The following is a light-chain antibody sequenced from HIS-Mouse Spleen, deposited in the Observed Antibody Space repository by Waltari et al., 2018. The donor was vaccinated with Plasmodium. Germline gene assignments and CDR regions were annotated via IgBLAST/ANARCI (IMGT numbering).Light chain of an antibody. Sequence: QSALTQPPSASGSPGQAVTISCTGTTSPAGGYNYVPWYQQHPGKAPKLMIYEVSKRPSGVPDRFSGSKSGNTASLTVSGLQAEDEADYYCSSYAGSNNYVFGTGTKVTVL. V-gene: IGLV2-8*01. CDR1: TSPAGGYNY. CDR2: EVS. CDR3: SSYAGSNNYV. J-gene: IGLJ1*01.